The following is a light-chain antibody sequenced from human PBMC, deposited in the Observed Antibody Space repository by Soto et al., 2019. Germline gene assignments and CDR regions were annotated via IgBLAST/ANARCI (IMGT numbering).Light chain of an antibody. CDR1: QSVSNNY. CDR2: GAS. CDR3: QQYGSSPQT. Sequence: EIVLTQSPGTLSLSPGERATLSCRASQSVSNNYLAWYQRKPGQAPRLLIYGASSRATGIPGRFSGSGSGTDFTLTITRLEPEDFAVYYCQQYGSSPQTFGQGTKVEIK. J-gene: IGKJ1*01. V-gene: IGKV3-20*01.